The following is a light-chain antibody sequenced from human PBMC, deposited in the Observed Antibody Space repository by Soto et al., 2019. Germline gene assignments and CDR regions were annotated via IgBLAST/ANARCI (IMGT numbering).Light chain of an antibody. J-gene: IGKJ4*01. CDR3: QQLNSYPT. V-gene: IGKV1-9*01. CDR2: AAS. CDR1: QGIANY. Sequence: IQLTQSPSSLSASVGDRVTIACRASQGIANYLAWYQQKPGKVPKLLIYAASTSQSGVPSRFSGSGSGTDFTLTISSLQPEDFATYYCQQLNSYPTFGGGTKWISN.